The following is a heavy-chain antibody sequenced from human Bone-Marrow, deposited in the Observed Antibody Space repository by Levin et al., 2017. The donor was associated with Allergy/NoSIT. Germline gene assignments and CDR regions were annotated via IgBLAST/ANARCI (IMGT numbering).Heavy chain of an antibody. Sequence: GESLKISCAASGFTFSSYGMHWVRQAPGKGLEWVAVIWYDGSNKYYADSVKGRFTISRDNSKNTLYLQMNSLRAEDTAVYYCARKADDSKGQAYYYYGMDVWGQGTTVTVSS. CDR3: ARKADDSKGQAYYYYGMDV. J-gene: IGHJ6*02. V-gene: IGHV3-33*01. CDR2: IWYDGSNK. CDR1: GFTFSSYG. D-gene: IGHD3-22*01.